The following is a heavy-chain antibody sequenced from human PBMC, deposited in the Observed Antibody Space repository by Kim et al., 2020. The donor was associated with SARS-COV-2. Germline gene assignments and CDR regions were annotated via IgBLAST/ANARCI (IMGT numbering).Heavy chain of an antibody. Sequence: GGSLRLSCAASGFTVSRNYMSWVRQPPGKGLEWVSGIYSGGSTYYADSVKDRFIISRDNSKNTLYLQMNSLGAEDTAVYYCARGLVGSSGGYGMDLWGQGTTVSVSS. J-gene: IGHJ6*02. CDR1: GFTVSRNY. D-gene: IGHD6-25*01. V-gene: IGHV3-53*01. CDR3: ARGLVGSSGGYGMDL. CDR2: IYSGGST.